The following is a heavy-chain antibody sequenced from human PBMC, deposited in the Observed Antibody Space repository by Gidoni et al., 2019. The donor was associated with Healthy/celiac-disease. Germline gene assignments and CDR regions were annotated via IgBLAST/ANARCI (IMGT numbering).Heavy chain of an antibody. Sequence: EVQLVESGGGLVQPGRSLRLSCAASGLPFDDYAMHWVRQAPGKGLEWVSGMSWNRGSIGYADSVKGRFTISRDNAKNSLYLQMNSLRAEDTALYYCAKGGGGYSYGLFGWFDPWGQGTLVTVSS. J-gene: IGHJ5*02. CDR2: MSWNRGSI. D-gene: IGHD5-18*01. CDR1: GLPFDDYA. CDR3: AKGGGGYSYGLFGWFDP. V-gene: IGHV3-9*01.